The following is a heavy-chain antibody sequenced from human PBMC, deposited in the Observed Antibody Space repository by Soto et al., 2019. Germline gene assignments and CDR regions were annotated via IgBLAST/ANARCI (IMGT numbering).Heavy chain of an antibody. Sequence: GASVKVSCKASGGTFSSYAISWVRQAPGQGLEWMGGIIPIFGTANYAQKFQGRVTITADESTSTAYMGLSSLRSEDTAVYYCARLVDVDWLPSYYYGMDVWGQGTTVTVSS. CDR3: ARLVDVDWLPSYYYGMDV. CDR2: IIPIFGTA. CDR1: GGTFSSYA. V-gene: IGHV1-69*13. D-gene: IGHD3-9*01. J-gene: IGHJ6*02.